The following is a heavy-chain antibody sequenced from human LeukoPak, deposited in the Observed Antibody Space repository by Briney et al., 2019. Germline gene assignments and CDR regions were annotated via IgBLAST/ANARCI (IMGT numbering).Heavy chain of an antibody. CDR2: IYYSGST. J-gene: IGHJ5*02. Sequence: SETLFLTSTVSGGSISSYYWSWIRQPPGTGLEWIGYIYYSGSTNYNPSLKSRVTISVDTSKNQFSLKLSSVTAADTAVYYYAKGDEWFDPWGQGTLVTVSS. CDR3: AKGDEWFDP. CDR1: GGSISSYY. V-gene: IGHV4-59*01. D-gene: IGHD3-16*01.